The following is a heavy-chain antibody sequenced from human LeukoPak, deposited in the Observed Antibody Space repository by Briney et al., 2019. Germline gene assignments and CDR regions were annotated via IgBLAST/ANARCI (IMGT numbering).Heavy chain of an antibody. Sequence: SETLSLTCAVYGGSFSGYYWSWIRQPPGKGLEWIGEINHSGSTNYNPSLKSRVTISVDTSKNQFSLKLSSVTAADTAVYYCARGGGSSCRGSHYYYYYMDVWGKGTTVTVSS. CDR1: GGSFSGYY. V-gene: IGHV4-34*01. D-gene: IGHD6-6*01. CDR2: INHSGST. J-gene: IGHJ6*03. CDR3: ARGGGSSCRGSHYYYYYMDV.